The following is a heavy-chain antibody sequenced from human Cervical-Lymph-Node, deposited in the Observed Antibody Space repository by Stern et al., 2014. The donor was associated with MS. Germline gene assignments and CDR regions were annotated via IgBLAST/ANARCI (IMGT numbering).Heavy chain of an antibody. CDR1: GFSFSTYW. Sequence: EMQLVASGAEVKKPGQSLQISCTGSGFSFSTYWIAWVRQMPGKGLEWMGIIHPGASDTRYSPSFQGQVTMSVNKSASTAYLQWNSLKASDTAMYYCARDRSRNWNYLAYWGQGTLVTVSS. J-gene: IGHJ4*02. V-gene: IGHV5-51*03. D-gene: IGHD1-20*01. CDR2: IHPGASDT. CDR3: ARDRSRNWNYLAY.